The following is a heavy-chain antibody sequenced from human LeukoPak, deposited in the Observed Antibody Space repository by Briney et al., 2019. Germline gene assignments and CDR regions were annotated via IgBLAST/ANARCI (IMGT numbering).Heavy chain of an antibody. J-gene: IGHJ4*02. CDR1: GFNFNSHG. CDR3: ARVRGPTVTTMYFDY. CDR2: ISPGSTTI. Sequence: GGSLRLSCAASGFNFNSHGMIWVRQAPGKGLEWISYISPGSTTINSADSVKDRFTTSRDKAKSSVFLQMNSLRAEDTAVYYCARVRGPTVTTMYFDYWGQGTLVTVPP. V-gene: IGHV3-48*01. D-gene: IGHD4-17*01.